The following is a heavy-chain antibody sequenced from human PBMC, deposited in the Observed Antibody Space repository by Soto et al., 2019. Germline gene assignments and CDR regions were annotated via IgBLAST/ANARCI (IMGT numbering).Heavy chain of an antibody. J-gene: IGHJ5*01. CDR1: DGSVSSDFYY. CDR3: ARGWQRVTGTYDS. CDR2: IYYSGTT. V-gene: IGHV4-31*03. D-gene: IGHD1-1*01. Sequence: QVQLQQSGPGPVKPSQTLTLTCSVPDGSVSSDFYYWHWIRQRPGKGLEWIGYIYYSGTTYYNPSLTGRVAISVDTSKNHLFLTLTSVTAADTAVYYWARGWQRVTGTYDSWGQGTLVTVSS.